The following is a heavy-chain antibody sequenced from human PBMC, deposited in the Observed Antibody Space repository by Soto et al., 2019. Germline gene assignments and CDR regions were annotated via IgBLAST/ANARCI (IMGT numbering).Heavy chain of an antibody. CDR3: AKVDDYGDYGPPYYFDY. V-gene: IGHV3-23*01. CDR1: GFTFSSYA. CDR2: ISGSGGST. D-gene: IGHD4-17*01. J-gene: IGHJ4*02. Sequence: GGSLRLSCAASGFTFSSYAMSWVRQAPGKGLEWVSAISGSGGSTYYADSVKGRFTISRDNSKNTLYLQMNSLRAEDTAVYYCAKVDDYGDYGPPYYFDYWGQGTLVTVSS.